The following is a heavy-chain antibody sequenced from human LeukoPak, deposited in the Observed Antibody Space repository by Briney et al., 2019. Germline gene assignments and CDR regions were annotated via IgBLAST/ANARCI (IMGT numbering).Heavy chain of an antibody. CDR3: ARDRRSTSWRFDY. J-gene: IGHJ4*02. Sequence: GRSLRLSCAASGFTFSSYGMHWVRQAPGKGLEWVAVIWYDGSNKYYADSVKGRFTISRDNAKNSLYLQMNSLRDEDTAVYYCARDRRSTSWRFDYWGQGTLVTVSS. CDR2: IWYDGSNK. V-gene: IGHV3-33*01. CDR1: GFTFSSYG. D-gene: IGHD2-2*01.